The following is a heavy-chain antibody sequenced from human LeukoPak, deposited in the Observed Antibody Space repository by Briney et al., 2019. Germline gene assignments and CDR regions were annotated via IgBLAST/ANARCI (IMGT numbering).Heavy chain of an antibody. CDR2: IYDRRFT. CDR3: AMTFDYDYVFDY. J-gene: IGHJ4*02. V-gene: IGHV4-59*08. CDR1: GGSLCRYY. Sequence: SLTQSLPCTVSGGSLCRYYRSWIRQPSRKGLMCMGYIYDRRFTSNIPTPKRRVTISVDTSKSQFSLKLSSVTAADTAVYYCAMTFDYDYVFDYWGQRTLVTVSS. D-gene: IGHD3-16*01.